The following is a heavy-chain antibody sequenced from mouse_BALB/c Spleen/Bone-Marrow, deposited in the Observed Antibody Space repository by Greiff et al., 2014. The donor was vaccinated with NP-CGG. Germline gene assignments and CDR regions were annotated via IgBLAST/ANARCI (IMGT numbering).Heavy chain of an antibody. Sequence: QVQLQQSGAELVRPGSSVKISCKASGYALSNYGMNWVKQRPGQGLEWIGQIYPGDGETNYNGEFEGRVTLTADKSSSTAYMQVSSLTSEDSAVYFCASVYDYGRGYAMDYWGQGTSVTVSS. CDR2: IYPGDGET. CDR1: GYALSNYG. J-gene: IGHJ4*01. D-gene: IGHD2-4*01. V-gene: IGHV1-80*01. CDR3: ASVYDYGRGYAMDY.